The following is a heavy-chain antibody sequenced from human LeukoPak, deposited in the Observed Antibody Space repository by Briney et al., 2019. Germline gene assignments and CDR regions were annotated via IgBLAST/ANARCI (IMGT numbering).Heavy chain of an antibody. CDR2: INAGNGNT. J-gene: IGHJ3*02. Sequence: GASVKVSCKASGYTFTTYGLYWVRQAPGQRLEWMGWINAGNGNTKYSQKFQGRVTISRDTSASTAYMELSSLRSEDMAVYYCARDPYCSGGSCYSGVFDIWGQGTMVTVSS. D-gene: IGHD2-15*01. CDR3: ARDPYCSGGSCYSGVFDI. CDR1: GYTFTTYG. V-gene: IGHV1-3*01.